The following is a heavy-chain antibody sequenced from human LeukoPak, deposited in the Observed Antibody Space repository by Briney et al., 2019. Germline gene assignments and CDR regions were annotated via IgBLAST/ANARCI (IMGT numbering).Heavy chain of an antibody. J-gene: IGHJ6*02. CDR2: TSGSGSST. CDR3: AKVRQAYYHYGMDV. V-gene: IGHV3-23*01. CDR1: GFTFSNYA. Sequence: GGSLRLSCAASGFTFSNYAMSWVRQAPGKGLEWVSGTSGSGSSTDYADSVKGRFTLSRDNSKNTLFLQMNSLRVEDTAIYYCAKVRQAYYHYGMDVWGQGTTVTVSS.